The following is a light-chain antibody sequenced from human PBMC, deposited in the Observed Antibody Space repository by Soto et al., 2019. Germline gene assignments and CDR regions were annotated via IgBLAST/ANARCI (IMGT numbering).Light chain of an antibody. CDR1: QDIANY. CDR3: QQVNSYPLT. CDR2: ATS. Sequence: DIQLTQSPSFLSASVGDRVTITRRASQDIANYLAWYQQKPGKAPKFLIYATSTFQSGLPSRFSGSGSGTEFTLTISSLQPEDFATYYCQQVNSYPLTFGGGTKVDIK. V-gene: IGKV1-9*01. J-gene: IGKJ4*01.